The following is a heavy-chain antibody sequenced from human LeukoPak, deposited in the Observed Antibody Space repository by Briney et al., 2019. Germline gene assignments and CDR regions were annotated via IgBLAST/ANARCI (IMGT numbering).Heavy chain of an antibody. D-gene: IGHD3-16*01. CDR2: INNDGSDT. CDR3: ARVSGLAMNEYYQH. Sequence: GGSLRLSCAASGFSFADSWMHWVRQAPGKGLVWVSRINNDGSDTRYADSVRGRFTISRDNAKNTLYLQMNSLRAEDTAVYYCARVSGLAMNEYYQHWGQGTLVTVPS. V-gene: IGHV3-74*01. J-gene: IGHJ1*01. CDR1: GFSFADSW.